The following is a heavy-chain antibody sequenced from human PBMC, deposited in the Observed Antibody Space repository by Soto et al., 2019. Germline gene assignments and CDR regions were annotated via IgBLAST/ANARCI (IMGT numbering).Heavy chain of an antibody. CDR3: VKRSLLMAPT. Sequence: EPLCRPCTVSVCAYNITADFWYLSLIRQPPGKGLEWIGSIDNGGNTHYNAPLKSRVIISADTSKNQFSLSLNSVTAADTAVYYCVKRSLLMAPTWGQGIQVTVSS. J-gene: IGHJ4*02. V-gene: IGHV4-39*01. CDR1: VCAYNITADF. CDR2: IDNGGNT. D-gene: IGHD1-26*01.